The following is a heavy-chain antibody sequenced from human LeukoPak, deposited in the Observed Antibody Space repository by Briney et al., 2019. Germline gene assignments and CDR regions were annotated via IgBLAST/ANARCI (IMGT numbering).Heavy chain of an antibody. CDR3: ARGGVSYYFDY. V-gene: IGHV4-59*01. CDR1: GGSISSYY. D-gene: IGHD1-26*01. J-gene: IGHJ4*02. Sequence: SETLSLTCTVSGGSISSYYWSWIRQPPGKGLEWIGYIYYSGSTNYNPSLKSRVTISVDTSKNQFSLKLSSVTAADTAVYYCARGGVSYYFDYWGQGTLVTVPS. CDR2: IYYSGST.